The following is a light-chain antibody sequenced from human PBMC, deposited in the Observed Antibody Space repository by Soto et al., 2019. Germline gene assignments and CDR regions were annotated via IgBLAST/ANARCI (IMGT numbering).Light chain of an antibody. CDR3: QQRYSTTLT. CDR2: DAS. V-gene: IGKV1-5*01. Sequence: EIQVTQSASTMSASVGNRVTITCRASQNINRLLAWYQQKQGKAPQLLIYDASTLESGVPSRFSGSGSGTEGTISFSSLKKEDGATYYCQQRYSTTLTFGGGTKVDI. CDR1: QNINRL. J-gene: IGKJ4*01.